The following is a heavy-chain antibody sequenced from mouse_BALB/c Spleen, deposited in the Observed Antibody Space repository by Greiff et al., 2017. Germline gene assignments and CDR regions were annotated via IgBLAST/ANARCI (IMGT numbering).Heavy chain of an antibody. CDR2: IDPENGDT. Sequence: VQLQQSGAELVRPGALVKLSCKASGFNIKDYYMHWVKQRPEQGLEWIGWIDPENGDTEYAPKFQGKATMTADTSSNTAYLQLSSLTSEDTAVYYCNAFDYGLFAYWGQGTLVTVSA. D-gene: IGHD2-4*01. CDR1: GFNIKDYY. J-gene: IGHJ3*01. CDR3: NAFDYGLFAY. V-gene: IGHV14-4*02.